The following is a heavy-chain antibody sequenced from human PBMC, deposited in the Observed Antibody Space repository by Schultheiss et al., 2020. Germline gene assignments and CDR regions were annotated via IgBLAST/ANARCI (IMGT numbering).Heavy chain of an antibody. Sequence: GGSLRLSCAASGFTVSSNYMSWVRQAPGKGLEWVSVIYSGGSTYYADSVKGRFTISRDNAKNTVYLQMNSLRAEDTAVYYCARGGDFWSGYYPPDPWGQGTLVTVSS. V-gene: IGHV3-53*01. CDR1: GFTVSSNY. J-gene: IGHJ5*02. D-gene: IGHD3-3*01. CDR3: ARGGDFWSGYYPPDP. CDR2: IYSGGST.